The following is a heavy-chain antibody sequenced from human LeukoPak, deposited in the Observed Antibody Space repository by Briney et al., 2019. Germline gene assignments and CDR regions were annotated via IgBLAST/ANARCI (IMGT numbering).Heavy chain of an antibody. CDR3: AKDGLAMVKGDYFDY. CDR2: ISGSGGST. V-gene: IGHV3-23*01. CDR1: GFTFSSYA. D-gene: IGHD5-18*01. Sequence: GGSLRLSCAASGFTFSSYAMSWVRQAPGKGLEWVSAISGSGGSTYYADSVKGRFTISRDNSKNTLYLQMNSLRAEDTAVYYCAKDGLAMVKGDYFDYWGQGTLVTVSS. J-gene: IGHJ4*02.